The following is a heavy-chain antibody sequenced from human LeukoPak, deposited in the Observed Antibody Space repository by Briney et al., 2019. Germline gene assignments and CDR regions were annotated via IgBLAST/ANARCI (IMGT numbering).Heavy chain of an antibody. CDR2: ISFDGNSE. CDR3: ARDGRGYTYGYFPYY. D-gene: IGHD5-18*01. V-gene: IGHV3-30-3*01. Sequence: TGGSLRLSCAASGFTLSTYAIHWVRQAPGKGPEWVAVISFDGNSEYYADSVKGRSTISRDNSRNMVYLQMHSLRPEDTAIYYCARDGRGYTYGYFPYYWGQGTLVTVSS. CDR1: GFTLSTYA. J-gene: IGHJ4*02.